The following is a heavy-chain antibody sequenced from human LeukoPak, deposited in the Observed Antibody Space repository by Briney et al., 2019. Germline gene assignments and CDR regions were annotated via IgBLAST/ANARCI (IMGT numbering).Heavy chain of an antibody. Sequence: PGGSLRLSCAASGFTFSSYGMHWVRQAPGKGLEWVAVIWYDGSNKYYADSVKGRLTISRDNSKNTLYLQMNSLRAEDTAVYYCAREGPLGYCSSTSCYGAFDIWGQGTMVTVSS. CDR1: GFTFSSYG. CDR2: IWYDGSNK. D-gene: IGHD2-2*01. J-gene: IGHJ3*02. CDR3: AREGPLGYCSSTSCYGAFDI. V-gene: IGHV3-33*01.